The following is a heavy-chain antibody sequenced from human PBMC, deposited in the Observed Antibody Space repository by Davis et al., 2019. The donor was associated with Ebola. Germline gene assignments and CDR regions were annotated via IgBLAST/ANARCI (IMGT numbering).Heavy chain of an antibody. Sequence: MPSETLSLTCTVSGGSISNYYWNWIRQPPGKGLEWIGYIYYSGSTNYNPSLKSRVTISVDTSKNQFSLKLSSVTAADTAVYYCARDPTYRIAAAAHYYYGMDVWGKGTTVTVSS. D-gene: IGHD6-13*01. CDR2: IYYSGST. CDR1: GGSISNYY. V-gene: IGHV4-59*01. CDR3: ARDPTYRIAAAAHYYYGMDV. J-gene: IGHJ6*04.